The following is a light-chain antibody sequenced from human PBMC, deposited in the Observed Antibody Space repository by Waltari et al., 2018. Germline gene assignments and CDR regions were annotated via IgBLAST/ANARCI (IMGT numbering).Light chain of an antibody. CDR1: QGINSW. CDR2: KAS. V-gene: IGKV1-12*01. CDR3: QQYNSAPHT. J-gene: IGKJ2*01. Sequence: IQMTQSPSSLSASVGDKVTLTCRASQGINSWLAWYQQKPGKAPKLLIQKASSLQSGVPSRFSGSGSGADFSLTINSLQPEDFATYYCQQYNSAPHTFGQGTKVEI.